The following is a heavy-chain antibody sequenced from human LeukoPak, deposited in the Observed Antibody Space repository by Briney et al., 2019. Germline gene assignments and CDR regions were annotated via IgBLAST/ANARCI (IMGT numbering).Heavy chain of an antibody. CDR2: ISYDGSNK. Sequence: GGSLRLSCAASGFTFSSYAMHWVRQAPGKGLERVAVISYDGSNKYYADSVKGRFTISRDNSKNTLYLQMDSLRAEDTAVYYCAREGGIAVAGALDYWGQGTLVTVSS. CDR1: GFTFSSYA. V-gene: IGHV3-30*04. J-gene: IGHJ4*02. D-gene: IGHD6-19*01. CDR3: AREGGIAVAGALDY.